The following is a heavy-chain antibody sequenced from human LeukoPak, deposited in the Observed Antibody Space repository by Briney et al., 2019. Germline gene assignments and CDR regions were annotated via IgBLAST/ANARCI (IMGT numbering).Heavy chain of an antibody. CDR1: GYTFTSYY. V-gene: IGHV1-46*01. CDR3: ASEPGGIFGVVIIGFDY. CDR2: INPSGGST. D-gene: IGHD3-3*01. J-gene: IGHJ4*02. Sequence: GASVKVSCKASGYTFTSYYMHWVRQAPGQGLEWKGIINPSGGSTSYAQKFQGRVTMTRDTSTSTVYMELSSLRSEDTAVYYCASEPGGIFGVVIIGFDYWGQGTLVTVSS.